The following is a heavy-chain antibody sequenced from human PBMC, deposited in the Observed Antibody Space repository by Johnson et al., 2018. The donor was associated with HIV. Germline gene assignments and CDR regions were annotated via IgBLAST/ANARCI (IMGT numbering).Heavy chain of an antibody. V-gene: IGHV3-33*06. Sequence: VQLVESGGGVVQPGRSLRLSCAASGFTFSSYGMHWVRQAPGKGLEWVAVIWYDGSNKYYADSVKGRFTISRDNSKNTLYLQMNRLRAEDTAVYYCAKEERHAFDIWGQGTMVTVSS. CDR1: GFTFSSYG. J-gene: IGHJ3*02. CDR2: IWYDGSNK. CDR3: AKEERHAFDI.